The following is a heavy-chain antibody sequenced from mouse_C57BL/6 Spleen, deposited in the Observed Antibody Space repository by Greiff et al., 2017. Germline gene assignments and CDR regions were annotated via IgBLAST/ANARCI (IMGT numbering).Heavy chain of an antibody. J-gene: IGHJ2*01. CDR1: GFTFSSYA. D-gene: IGHD2-3*01. V-gene: IGHV5-4*03. CDR2: ISDGGSYT. Sequence: EVMLVESGGGLVKPGGSLKLSCAASGFTFSSYAMSWVRQTPEKRLEWVATISDGGSYTYYPDNVKGRFTISRDNAKNNLYLQMSHLKSEDTAMYYCARARYDGYSRSRWGQGTTLTVSS. CDR3: ARARYDGYSRSR.